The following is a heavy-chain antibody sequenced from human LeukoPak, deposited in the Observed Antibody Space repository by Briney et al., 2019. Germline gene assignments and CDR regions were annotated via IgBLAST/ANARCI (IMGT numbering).Heavy chain of an antibody. J-gene: IGHJ3*01. Sequence: PGRSLRLSCAASGFTFSSYWMSWVRQAPGKGLEWVANVKHDGSEKYYVDSVKGRFTISRDNAKNSLYLQMNSLRAEDTALYYCARDLGRVTTLDAFDLWGQGTVVTVSS. CDR1: GFTFSSYW. CDR2: VKHDGSEK. D-gene: IGHD4-17*01. V-gene: IGHV3-7*01. CDR3: ARDLGRVTTLDAFDL.